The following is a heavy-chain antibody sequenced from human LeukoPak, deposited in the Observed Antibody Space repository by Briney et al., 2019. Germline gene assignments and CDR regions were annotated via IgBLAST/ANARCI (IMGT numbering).Heavy chain of an antibody. CDR3: ARDLAIRPPANIDY. CDR1: GGSFSGYY. Sequence: SETLSLTCAVYGGSFSGYYWSWIRQPPGKGLEWIGEIYHSGSTNYNPSLKSRVTISVDTSKNQFSLKLSSVTAADTAVYYCARDLAIRPPANIDYWGQGTLVTVSS. CDR2: IYHSGST. V-gene: IGHV4-34*01. J-gene: IGHJ4*02.